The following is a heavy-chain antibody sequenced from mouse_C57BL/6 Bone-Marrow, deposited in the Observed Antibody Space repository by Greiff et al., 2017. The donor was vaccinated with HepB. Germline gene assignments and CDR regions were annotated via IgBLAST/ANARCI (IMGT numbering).Heavy chain of an antibody. J-gene: IGHJ2*01. CDR1: GYTFTSYG. CDR3: ARVPLYGNFFDY. V-gene: IGHV1-81*01. CDR2: IYPRSGNT. D-gene: IGHD2-1*01. Sequence: QVQLKESGAELARPGASVKLSCKASGYTFTSYGISWVKQSTGQGLEWIGEIYPRSGNTYYNEKFKGKATLTADKSSSAAYMELRSLTSEDSAVYFCARVPLYGNFFDYWGQGTTLTVSS.